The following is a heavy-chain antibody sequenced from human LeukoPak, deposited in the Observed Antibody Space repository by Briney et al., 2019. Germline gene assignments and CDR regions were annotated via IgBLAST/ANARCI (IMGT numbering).Heavy chain of an antibody. CDR2: ISSSSSYI. Sequence: GGSLRLSCAPSGFTFSSYSMNWVRHAPGKGLEWVSSISSSSSYIYYADSVKGRFTISRDNSKNTLYLQMNSLRAEDTAVYYCAKSGLNRFDYWGQGTLVTVSS. CDR1: GFTFSSYS. D-gene: IGHD2-15*01. V-gene: IGHV3-21*04. CDR3: AKSGLNRFDY. J-gene: IGHJ4*02.